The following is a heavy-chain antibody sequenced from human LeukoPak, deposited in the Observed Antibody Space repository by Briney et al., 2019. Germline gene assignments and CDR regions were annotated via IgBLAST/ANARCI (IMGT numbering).Heavy chain of an antibody. J-gene: IGHJ5*02. Sequence: ASVKVSCTASGYGFTSYYMHWVRQAPGQGLEWMGIINPSDSSTSYAQKFQGRVTMTRDTSTSTVYMELSSLRSEDTAVYYCARGGVAKLGPLDLWGQGTLVTVSS. CDR3: ARGGVAKLGPLDL. V-gene: IGHV1-46*01. CDR1: GYGFTSYY. D-gene: IGHD7-27*01. CDR2: INPSDSST.